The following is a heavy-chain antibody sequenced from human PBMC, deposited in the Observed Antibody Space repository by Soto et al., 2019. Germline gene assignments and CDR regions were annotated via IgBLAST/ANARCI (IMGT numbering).Heavy chain of an antibody. V-gene: IGHV1-46*01. CDR3: ARDNVALGAVAGTGDY. J-gene: IGHJ4*02. CDR2: INPSGGST. CDR1: GYTFTSYY. Sequence: GASVKVSCKASGYTFTSYYMHWVRQAPGQGLEWMGIINPSGGSTSYAQKFQGRVTMTRDTSTSTVYMELSSLRSEDTAVYYCARDNVALGAVAGTGDYWGKGTLVTVSS. D-gene: IGHD6-19*01.